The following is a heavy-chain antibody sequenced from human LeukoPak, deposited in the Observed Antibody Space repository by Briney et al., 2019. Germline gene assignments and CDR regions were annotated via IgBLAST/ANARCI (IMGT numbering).Heavy chain of an antibody. Sequence: GGSLRLSCAASGLTLSGYWMHWVRQAPGKGLVWVSRINGDASSTSYADSVKGRFTISRDNAKSTLYLQMNSLRVEDTAVYYCARARGHTDGYLEYWGQGTLVTVSS. D-gene: IGHD5-18*01. V-gene: IGHV3-74*01. CDR3: ARARGHTDGYLEY. CDR1: GLTLSGYW. CDR2: INGDASST. J-gene: IGHJ4*02.